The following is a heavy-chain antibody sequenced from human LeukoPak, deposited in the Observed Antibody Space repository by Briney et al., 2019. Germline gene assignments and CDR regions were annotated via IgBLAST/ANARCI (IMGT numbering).Heavy chain of an antibody. V-gene: IGHV3-23*01. Sequence: TGGSLRLSCAASGFTSSSYAMSWVRQAPGKGLEWVSAISGSGGSTYYADSVKGRFTISRDNSKNTLYLQMNSLRAEDTAVYYCAKPPRTTGYSSSWYGDYFDYWGQGTLVTVSS. CDR3: AKPPRTTGYSSSWYGDYFDY. CDR2: ISGSGGST. J-gene: IGHJ4*02. D-gene: IGHD6-13*01. CDR1: GFTSSSYA.